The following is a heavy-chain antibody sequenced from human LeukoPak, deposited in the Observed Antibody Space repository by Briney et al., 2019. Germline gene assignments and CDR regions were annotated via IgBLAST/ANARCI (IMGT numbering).Heavy chain of an antibody. CDR1: GFTFSRYW. CDR2: IKQDGSEK. CDR3: ARDQITMISQDY. J-gene: IGHJ4*02. V-gene: IGHV3-7*01. Sequence: PGGSLRLSCAASGFTFSRYWMSWVRQAPGKGLEWVANIKQDGSEKYYVDSVKGRFTISRDNAKNSLYLQMNSLRAEDTAVYYCARDQITMISQDYWGQGTLVTVSS. D-gene: IGHD3-22*01.